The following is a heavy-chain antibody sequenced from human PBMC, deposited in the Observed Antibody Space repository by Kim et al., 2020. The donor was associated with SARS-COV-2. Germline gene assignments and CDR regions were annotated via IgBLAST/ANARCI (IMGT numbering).Heavy chain of an antibody. D-gene: IGHD6-19*01. V-gene: IGHV1-69*13. CDR2: IIPIFGTA. J-gene: IGHJ4*02. CDR1: GGTFSSYA. CDR3: ATYSSGWYEFDY. Sequence: SVKVSCKASGGTFSSYAISWVRQAPGQGLEWMGGIIPIFGTANYAQKFQGRVTITADESTSTAYMELSSLRSEDTAVYYCATYSSGWYEFDYWGQGTLVTVSS.